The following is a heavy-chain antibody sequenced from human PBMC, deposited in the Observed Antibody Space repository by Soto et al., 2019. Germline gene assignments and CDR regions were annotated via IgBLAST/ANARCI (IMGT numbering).Heavy chain of an antibody. D-gene: IGHD3-22*01. CDR1: GGTFSSYT. CDR3: ARGHYYGGKGWFDP. Sequence: QVQLVQSGAEVKKPGSSVKVSCKASGGTFSSYTISWVRQAPGQGLEWMGRIIPILGIANYAQKFQGRVTITADKSTSTAYMELSSLRSEDTAVYYCARGHYYGGKGWFDPWGQGTLVTVSS. CDR2: IIPILGIA. V-gene: IGHV1-69*02. J-gene: IGHJ5*02.